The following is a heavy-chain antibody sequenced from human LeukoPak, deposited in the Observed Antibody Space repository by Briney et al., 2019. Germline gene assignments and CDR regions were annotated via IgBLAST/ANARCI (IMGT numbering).Heavy chain of an antibody. D-gene: IGHD5-24*01. V-gene: IGHV3-23*01. CDR1: GFTFSTNA. CDR3: AKGGDGYNSADY. J-gene: IGHJ4*02. Sequence: PGGSLRLSCAASGFTFSTNAMSWVRQAPGKGLEWVSAISGGGGSTYYADSVRGRFTISRDNSKNTVYLQMNSLRAEDTAVYYCAKGGDGYNSADYWGQGTLVTVSS. CDR2: ISGGGGST.